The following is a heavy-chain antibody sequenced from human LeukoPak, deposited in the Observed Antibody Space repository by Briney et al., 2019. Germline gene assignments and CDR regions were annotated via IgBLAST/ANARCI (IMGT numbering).Heavy chain of an antibody. D-gene: IGHD5-12*01. CDR2: IIHSGST. Sequence: SETLSLTCAAYGGSFSGYYWSWIRQPPGKGLEWIGEIIHSGSTNYNPSLKSRVTISVDTSKNQFSLRLSSVTAADTAVYYCARGYSGYDYSVSAYYFDYWGQGTLVTVSS. CDR3: ARGYSGYDYSVSAYYFDY. J-gene: IGHJ4*02. CDR1: GGSFSGYY. V-gene: IGHV4-34*12.